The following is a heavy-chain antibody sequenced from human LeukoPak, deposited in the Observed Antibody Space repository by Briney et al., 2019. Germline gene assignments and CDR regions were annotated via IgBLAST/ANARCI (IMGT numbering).Heavy chain of an antibody. J-gene: IGHJ6*02. V-gene: IGHV4-59*01. D-gene: IGHD7-27*01. CDR2: IYYSGST. CDR1: GGSISNYY. CDR3: ARDPGVNYGMDV. Sequence: SETLSLTCIVSGGSISNYYWSWIRQPPGKGLEWIGYIYYSGSTNYNPSLKSRVTISVDTSKNQFSLKLSSVTAADTAVYYCARDPGVNYGMDVWGQGTTVTVSS.